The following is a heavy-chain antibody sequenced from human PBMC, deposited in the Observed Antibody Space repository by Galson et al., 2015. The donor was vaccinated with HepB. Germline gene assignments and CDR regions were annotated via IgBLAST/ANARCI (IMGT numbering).Heavy chain of an antibody. J-gene: IGHJ4*02. V-gene: IGHV3-30*18. CDR2: ISYDGSNK. CDR3: AKIGARGYSYGPFDY. D-gene: IGHD5-18*01. CDR1: GFTFSSYG. Sequence: SLRLSCAASGFTFSSYGMHWVRQAPGKGLEWVAVISYDGSNKYYADSVKGRFTISRDNSKNTLYLQMNSLRAEDTAVYYCAKIGARGYSYGPFDYWGQGTLVTVSS.